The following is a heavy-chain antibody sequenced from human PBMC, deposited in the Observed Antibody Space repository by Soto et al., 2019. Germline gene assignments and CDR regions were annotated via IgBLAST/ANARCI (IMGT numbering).Heavy chain of an antibody. D-gene: IGHD3-3*01. CDR1: GFTFSSYG. V-gene: IGHV3-30*18. CDR2: ISYDGSNK. Sequence: QVQLVESGGGVVQPGRSLRLSCAASGFTFSSYGMHWVRQAPGKGLEWVAVISYDGSNKYYADSVKGRFTISRDNSKNTLYLQMNSLRAEDTDVYYCAKDQPYDFWSGYYPTLDYWCHGTLVTVS. J-gene: IGHJ4*01. CDR3: AKDQPYDFWSGYYPTLDY.